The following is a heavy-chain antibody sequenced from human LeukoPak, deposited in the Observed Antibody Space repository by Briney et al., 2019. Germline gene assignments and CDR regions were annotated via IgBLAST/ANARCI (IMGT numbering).Heavy chain of an antibody. D-gene: IGHD3-16*01. CDR1: GITFSSYA. CDR2: ISGSGGST. J-gene: IGHJ4*02. Sequence: GGSLRLSCAASGITFSSYAMIWVRQAPGKGLEWISVISGSGGSTYYADSVKGRFTISRDNSKNTLYLQMNSLRAEDTAVYYCATPWDYDRILGRFDYWGQGTLVTVSS. CDR3: ATPWDYDRILGRFDY. V-gene: IGHV3-23*01.